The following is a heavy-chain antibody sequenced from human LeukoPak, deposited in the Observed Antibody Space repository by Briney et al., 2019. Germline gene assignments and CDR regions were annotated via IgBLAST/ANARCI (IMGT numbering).Heavy chain of an antibody. CDR2: ITTYNDNT. D-gene: IGHD4-17*01. V-gene: IGHV1-18*01. Sequence: ASVKVSCKASGYTFVTYGISWVRQAPGQGLEWMGWITTYNDNTNYAQKLQGRVTMATDTFTSTAYMELRSLRSDDTAVYYCARATGWFTVPTYDAFDVWGQGTMVTVSS. J-gene: IGHJ3*01. CDR3: ARATGWFTVPTYDAFDV. CDR1: GYTFVTYG.